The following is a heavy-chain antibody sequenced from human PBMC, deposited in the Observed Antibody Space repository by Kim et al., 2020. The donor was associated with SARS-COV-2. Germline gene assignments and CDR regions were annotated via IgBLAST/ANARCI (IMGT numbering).Heavy chain of an antibody. V-gene: IGHV4-39*01. Sequence: SETLSLTCTVSGESISSSTYYWAWIRQNPGKGLEWIGSFYFTAETFYNPSLKSRVTMSVDTPKNQFSLTLNSVTAADTAVYYCSIRAQTVDFWGQGTLVTVSA. J-gene: IGHJ4*02. CDR2: FYFTAET. CDR3: SIRAQTVDF. CDR1: GESISSSTYY.